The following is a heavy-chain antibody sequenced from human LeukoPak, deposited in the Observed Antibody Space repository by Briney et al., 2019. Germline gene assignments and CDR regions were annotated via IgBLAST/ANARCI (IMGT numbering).Heavy chain of an antibody. V-gene: IGHV4-39*01. Sequence: SETLSLTCTVSGGSINSNDYYWAWIRQPPGKGLEWLGSIYYSRTTFYNPCLKSRVTISADSSKNQFSLNLNSVTAADTAVYYCARRRIVATLDYWGQGTLVTVSS. CDR1: GGSINSNDYY. CDR2: IYYSRTT. CDR3: ARRRIVATLDY. D-gene: IGHD5-12*01. J-gene: IGHJ4*02.